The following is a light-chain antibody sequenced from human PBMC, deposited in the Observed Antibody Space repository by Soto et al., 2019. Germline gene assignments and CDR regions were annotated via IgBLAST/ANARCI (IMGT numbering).Light chain of an antibody. CDR2: KAS. J-gene: IGKJ1*01. CDR1: QSISSW. Sequence: DIQMTQSPSTLSASVGDRVTITCRASQSISSWLAWYQQKPGKAPKLLIYKASSLESGVPSRFSGSGSGTEFTLTISSLQPDDFANYDCQQYNSYSSWTFGQGTKVEIK. CDR3: QQYNSYSSWT. V-gene: IGKV1-5*03.